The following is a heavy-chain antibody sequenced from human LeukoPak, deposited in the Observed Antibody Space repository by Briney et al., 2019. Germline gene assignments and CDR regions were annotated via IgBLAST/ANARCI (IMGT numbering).Heavy chain of an antibody. Sequence: GGSLRLSCAASGFTFSHYSMNWVRQAPGKGLEWVSSISSSSSYIYYADSVKGRFTISRDNAKNSLYLQMNSLRAEDTAVYYCARLSYYYASGSYSSVDVWGQGTTVTVSS. V-gene: IGHV3-21*04. CDR3: ARLSYYYASGSYSSVDV. CDR2: ISSSSSYI. J-gene: IGHJ6*02. D-gene: IGHD3-10*01. CDR1: GFTFSHYS.